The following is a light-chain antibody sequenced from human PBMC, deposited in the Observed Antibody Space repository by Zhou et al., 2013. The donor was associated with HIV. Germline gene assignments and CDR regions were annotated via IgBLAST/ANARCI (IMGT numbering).Light chain of an antibody. CDR1: QSISSY. CDR2: AAS. CDR3: QQYYSYPS. Sequence: DIQMTQSPSSLSASVGDRVTITCRASQSISSYLNWYQQKPGKAPKLLIYAASSLQSGVPSRFSGSGSGTDFTLTISCLQSEDFATYYCQQYYSYPSFSQGTKLDI. V-gene: IGKV1-39*01. J-gene: IGKJ2*01.